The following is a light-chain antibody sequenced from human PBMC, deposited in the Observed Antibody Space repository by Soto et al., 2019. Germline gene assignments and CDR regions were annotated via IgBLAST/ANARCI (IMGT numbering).Light chain of an antibody. CDR3: QSYDSSLSGSRV. V-gene: IGLV1-40*01. CDR1: SSNIGAGYD. Sequence: QSLLTQPPSVSGAPWQRVTISCTGSSSNIGAGYDVHWYQQLPGTAPKLLIYGNSNRPSGVPDRFSGSKSGTSASLAITGLQAEDEADYYWQSYDSSLSGSRVFGTGTKVTVL. J-gene: IGLJ1*01. CDR2: GNS.